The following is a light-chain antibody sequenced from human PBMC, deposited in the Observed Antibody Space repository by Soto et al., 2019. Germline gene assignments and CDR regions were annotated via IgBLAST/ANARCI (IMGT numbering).Light chain of an antibody. CDR3: YSYRSGSAHV. J-gene: IGLJ1*01. CDR1: SSDVGGYNR. CDR2: EVT. V-gene: IGLV2-14*01. Sequence: QSALTQPASVSGSPGHSITISCTGTSSDVGGYNRVSWYQQHPDKAPKLMIYEVTNRPSGISNRFSGSKSGDTASLTISGLQAEDEADYYCYSYRSGSAHVFGTGTKLTVL.